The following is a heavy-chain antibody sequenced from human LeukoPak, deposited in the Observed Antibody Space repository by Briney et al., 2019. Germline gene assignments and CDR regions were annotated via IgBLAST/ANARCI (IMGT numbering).Heavy chain of an antibody. Sequence: PGGSLRLSCAASGLTFNSYAMSWVRQAPGKGLEWVSAISGSGGSTYYADSVKGRFTISRDNSKNTLYLQMNSLRAGDTAVYYCAEGGKSTSGFDSWGQGTLVTVSS. CDR2: ISGSGGST. V-gene: IGHV3-23*01. CDR3: AEGGKSTSGFDS. D-gene: IGHD2/OR15-2a*01. J-gene: IGHJ4*02. CDR1: GLTFNSYA.